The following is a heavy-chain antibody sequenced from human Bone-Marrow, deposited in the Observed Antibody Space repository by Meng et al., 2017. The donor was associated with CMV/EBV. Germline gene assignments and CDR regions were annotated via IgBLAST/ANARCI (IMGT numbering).Heavy chain of an antibody. CDR1: GFTFSSYV. CDR3: ARDIYCSSFTCYRDRGNNYVYVGIAY. D-gene: IGHD2-2*01. J-gene: IGHJ4*02. V-gene: IGHV3-30*04. CDR2: ISYDGRNK. Sequence: GESLKISCAASGFTFSSYVMHWVRQAPGKGLEWVAVISYDGRNKFYADSVEGRFTISRDNSKNTLYAHMDSLTPEDSAIYYCARDIYCSSFTCYRDRGNNYVYVGIAYWGQGTLVTVSS.